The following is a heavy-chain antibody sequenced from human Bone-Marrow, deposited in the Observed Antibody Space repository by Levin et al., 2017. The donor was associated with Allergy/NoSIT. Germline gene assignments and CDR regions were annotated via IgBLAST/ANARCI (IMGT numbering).Heavy chain of an antibody. J-gene: IGHJ6*02. CDR1: GFTFSTCA. D-gene: IGHD3-22*01. CDR2: LSASGGDT. CDR3: AKEVAVGGWFDGADV. V-gene: IGHV3-23*01. Sequence: ETLSLTCAASGFTFSTCAMTWVRQAPGKGLEWVSGLSASGGDTYYADSVKGRSTTSRDNSKNFLHLRMTSLRDGDTAVYYCAKEVAVGGWFDGADVWGQGTTVTVS.